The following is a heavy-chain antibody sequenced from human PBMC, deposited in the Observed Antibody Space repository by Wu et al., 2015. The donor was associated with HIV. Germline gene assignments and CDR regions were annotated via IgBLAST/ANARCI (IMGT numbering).Heavy chain of an antibody. D-gene: IGHD6-19*01. CDR3: ARDAQLAVAGTSFWFDP. J-gene: IGHJ5*02. V-gene: IGHV1-24*01. Sequence: QVQLVQSGAEVKKPGASVKVSCKVSGYTLTELSMHWVRQAPGKGLEWMGGFDPEDGETIYAQKFQGRVTMTRDTSISTAYMELSRLRSDDTAVYYCARDAQLAVAGTSFWFDPWGQGTLVTVSS. CDR2: FDPEDGET. CDR1: GYTLTELS.